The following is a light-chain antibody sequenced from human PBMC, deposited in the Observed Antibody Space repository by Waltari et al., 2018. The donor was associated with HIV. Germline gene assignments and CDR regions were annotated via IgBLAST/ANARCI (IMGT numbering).Light chain of an antibody. CDR1: QSVSGN. J-gene: IGKJ1*01. CDR2: GAS. V-gene: IGKV3-15*01. CDR3: QQYSNWRT. Sequence: EIVMTQSPATLSVSPGERATLSCRASQSVSGNLAWYQQKPGQAPRLLIYGASTRATVIPARFSGSGSGTEFTLTISSLQSEDFAVYYCQQYSNWRTFGQGTKVEIK.